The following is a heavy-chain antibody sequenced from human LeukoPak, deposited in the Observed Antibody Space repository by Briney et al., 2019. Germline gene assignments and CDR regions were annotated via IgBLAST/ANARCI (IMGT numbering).Heavy chain of an antibody. D-gene: IGHD3-22*01. CDR2: IYPNSGDT. Sequence: ASVKVSCKASGYTFTDYYMHWVRQAPGQGLEWMGWIYPNSGDTRYAQKSQGRVTMTRDTSISTAYMDLSSLRSDDTAVYFCARDTTMISFDNWGQGTLVTVSS. CDR3: ARDTTMISFDN. J-gene: IGHJ4*02. CDR1: GYTFTDYY. V-gene: IGHV1-2*02.